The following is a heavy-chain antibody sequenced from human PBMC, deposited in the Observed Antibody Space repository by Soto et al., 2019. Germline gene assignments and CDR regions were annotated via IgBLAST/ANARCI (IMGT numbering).Heavy chain of an antibody. V-gene: IGHV1-18*01. J-gene: IGHJ4*02. D-gene: IGHD6-13*01. CDR1: GYTFTNQG. CDR3: ARDPNLSSWRNSDY. Sequence: QVQLVQSGAEVKKPGASVKVSCKASGYTFTNQGISWVRQAPGQGLEWVGWISTLHGNTDYAQKLQGRVTLTTDTSTSTAYMELRSLTSDDTAVYYGARDPNLSSWRNSDYWGQGTLVTVSS. CDR2: ISTLHGNT.